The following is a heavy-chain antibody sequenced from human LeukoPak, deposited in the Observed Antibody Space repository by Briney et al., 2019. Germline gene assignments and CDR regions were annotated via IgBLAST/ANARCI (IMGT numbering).Heavy chain of an antibody. CDR2: TSSDSKYK. CDR3: ARVAFGLYVMDV. J-gene: IGHJ6*02. CDR1: GFTFSTYS. V-gene: IGHV3-21*01. D-gene: IGHD3/OR15-3a*01. Sequence: GESLRLSCAASGFTFSTYSMNWVRQTPGKGLEWVSSTSSDSKYKFYADSLKGRFTISRDNAKNSLYLQMISLRAEDTAVYYCARVAFGLYVMDVWGQGTTVTVSS.